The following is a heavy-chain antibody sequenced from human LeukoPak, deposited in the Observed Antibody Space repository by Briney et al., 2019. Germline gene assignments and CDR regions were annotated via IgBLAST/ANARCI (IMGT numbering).Heavy chain of an antibody. CDR1: GGSISSGRFY. V-gene: IGHV4-61*02. CDR3: ARVVEYSSSPRIHAFDI. J-gene: IGHJ3*02. CDR2: IFTSGST. D-gene: IGHD6-6*01. Sequence: PSETLSLTCTVSGGSISSGRFYWSWIRQPAGKGLEWIGRIFTSGSTNYNPSLKSRVTISVDTSKNQFSLKLSSVTAADTAVYYCARVVEYSSSPRIHAFDIWGQGTMVTVSS.